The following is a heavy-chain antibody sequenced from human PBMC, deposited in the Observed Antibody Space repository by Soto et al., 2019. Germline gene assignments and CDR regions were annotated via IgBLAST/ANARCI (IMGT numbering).Heavy chain of an antibody. J-gene: IGHJ6*02. Sequence: EVQLAESGGGLIQPGGSLRLSCVASGFTFSSHSMNWVRQVPGKGLEWVSWITNSGGTIYYADSVKGRFTISRDNANNSLYLQMNSLRDEDTAVYYCARDRRNSGYLTPLFSGGMDAWGQGTTVTVSS. D-gene: IGHD3-22*01. CDR2: ITNSGGTI. V-gene: IGHV3-48*02. CDR1: GFTFSSHS. CDR3: ARDRRNSGYLTPLFSGGMDA.